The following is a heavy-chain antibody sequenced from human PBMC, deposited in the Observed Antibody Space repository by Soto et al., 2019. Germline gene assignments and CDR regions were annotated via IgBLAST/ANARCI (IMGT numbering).Heavy chain of an antibody. CDR1: GGSISNHY. Sequence: QVQLQESGPGLVKPSETLSLTCTVSGGSISNHYWSWIRQPPGKGLEWIGYIYYNGNTNYNPSLKSRVTLSVDTSKNQISLKLSSVTAADTVVYYCARSNWYSEYWGQRTLVTVSS. CDR3: ARSNWYSEY. CDR2: IYYNGNT. J-gene: IGHJ4*02. V-gene: IGHV4-59*11. D-gene: IGHD7-27*01.